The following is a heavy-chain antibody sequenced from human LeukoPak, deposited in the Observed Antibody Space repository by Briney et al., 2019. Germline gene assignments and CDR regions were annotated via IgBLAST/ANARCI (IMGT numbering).Heavy chain of an antibody. V-gene: IGHV3-11*04. CDR1: GFTFSDYY. D-gene: IGHD3-10*01. J-gene: IGHJ5*02. CDR2: ISWSGSTI. Sequence: PGGSLRLSCAASGFTFSDYYMSWIRQAPGKGLEWVSYISWSGSTIYYADSVWGRFTISRDNAKKSLYLQMNSLRAEDTAVYYCARGGSGSQNWFDPWGQGTLVTVSS. CDR3: ARGGSGSQNWFDP.